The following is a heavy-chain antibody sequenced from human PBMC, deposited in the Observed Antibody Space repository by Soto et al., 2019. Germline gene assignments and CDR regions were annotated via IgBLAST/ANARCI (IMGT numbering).Heavy chain of an antibody. CDR3: ANLRRAGMTRYDAFDI. Sequence: QVQLVESGGGVVQPGRSLRLSCAASGFTFSSYGMHWVRQAPGKGLEWVAVISYDGSNKYYADSVKGRFTISRDNSKNTLYLQMNSLRAEDTAVYYCANLRRAGMTRYDAFDIWGQGTMVTVSS. J-gene: IGHJ3*02. V-gene: IGHV3-30*18. CDR2: ISYDGSNK. CDR1: GFTFSSYG. D-gene: IGHD6-13*01.